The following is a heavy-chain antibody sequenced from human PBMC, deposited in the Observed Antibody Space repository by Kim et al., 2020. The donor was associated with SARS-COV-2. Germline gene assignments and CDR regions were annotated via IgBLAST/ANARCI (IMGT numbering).Heavy chain of an antibody. CDR1: GGSFSGYY. J-gene: IGHJ3*02. Sequence: SETLSLTCAVYGGSFSGYYWSWIRQPPGKGLEWIGEINHSGSTNYNPSLKSRVTISVDTSKNQFSLKLSSVTAADTAVYYCARVLLWFEIVDAFDIWGQGTMVTVSS. CDR2: INHSGST. V-gene: IGHV4-34*01. D-gene: IGHD3-10*01. CDR3: ARVLLWFEIVDAFDI.